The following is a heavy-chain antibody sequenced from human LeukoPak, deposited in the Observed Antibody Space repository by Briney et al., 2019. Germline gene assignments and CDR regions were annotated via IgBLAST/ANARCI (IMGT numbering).Heavy chain of an antibody. D-gene: IGHD5-12*01. Sequence: SETLSLTCTVSGYSISSGYYWGWIRQPPGKGLERIGSIYHSGSTYYNPSLKSRVTISVDTSKNQFSLKLSSVTAADTAVYYCARVVDIVATITYYFDYWGQGTLVTVSS. CDR3: ARVVDIVATITYYFDY. J-gene: IGHJ4*02. V-gene: IGHV4-38-2*02. CDR2: IYHSGST. CDR1: GYSISSGYY.